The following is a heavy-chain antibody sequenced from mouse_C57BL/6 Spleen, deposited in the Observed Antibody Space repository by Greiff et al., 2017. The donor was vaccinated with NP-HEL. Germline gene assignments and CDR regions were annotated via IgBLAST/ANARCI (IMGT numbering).Heavy chain of an antibody. Sequence: VQLQQSGAELVRPGASVTLSCKASGYTFTDYEMHWVKQTPVHGLEWIGAIDPETGGTAYNQKFKGKAILTADKSSSTAYMELRSLTSEDSAVYYCTRSKLGAFDYWGQGTTLTVSS. CDR2: IDPETGGT. CDR3: TRSKLGAFDY. D-gene: IGHD4-1*01. V-gene: IGHV1-15*01. CDR1: GYTFTDYE. J-gene: IGHJ2*01.